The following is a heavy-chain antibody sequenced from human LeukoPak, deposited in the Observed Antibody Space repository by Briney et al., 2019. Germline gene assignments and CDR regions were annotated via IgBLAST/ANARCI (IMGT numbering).Heavy chain of an antibody. J-gene: IGHJ5*02. CDR1: GGTFSSYA. Sequence: GASVKVSCKASGGTFSSYAISWVRQAPGQGLEWMGRIIPILGIANYAQKFQGRVTITADKSTSTAYTELSSLRSEDTAVYYCARMEYSSSWSPNDYWKGWFDPWGQGTLVTVSS. CDR3: ARMEYSSSWSPNDYWKGWFDP. CDR2: IIPILGIA. D-gene: IGHD6-13*01. V-gene: IGHV1-69*04.